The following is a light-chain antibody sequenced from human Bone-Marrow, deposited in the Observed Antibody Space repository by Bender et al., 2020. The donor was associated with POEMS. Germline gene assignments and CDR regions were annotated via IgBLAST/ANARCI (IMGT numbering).Light chain of an antibody. V-gene: IGLV2-14*01. Sequence: QSALTQPASVSGSPGQSITISCTGTSSDVGGYDYVSWYQQHTGKAPKLMIYYVTNRPSGVSNRFSGSKSGNTASLTISGLQAEDEAAYYCSSFTSSSTLVFGGGTKLTVL. CDR2: YVT. CDR1: SSDVGGYDY. CDR3: SSFTSSSTLV. J-gene: IGLJ2*01.